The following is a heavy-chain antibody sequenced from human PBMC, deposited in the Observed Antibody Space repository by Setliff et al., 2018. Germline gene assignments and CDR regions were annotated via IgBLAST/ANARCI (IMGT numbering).Heavy chain of an antibody. CDR2: IHYGGST. V-gene: IGHV4-59*01. Sequence: PSETLSLTCAVYGGSFSGYYWSWIRQAPGKGLEWIGYIHYGGSTNYNPSLNSRVAISVDTSENQFSLRLNSVTAADTAVYYCARLWFSYESNTYFYPKYFDFWGQGTLVTVSS. J-gene: IGHJ4*02. CDR3: ARLWFSYESNTYFYPKYFDF. D-gene: IGHD3-22*01. CDR1: GGSFSGYY.